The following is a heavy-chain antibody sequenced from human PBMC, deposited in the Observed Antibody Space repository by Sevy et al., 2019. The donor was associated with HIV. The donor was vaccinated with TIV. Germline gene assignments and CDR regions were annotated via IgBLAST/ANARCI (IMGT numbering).Heavy chain of an antibody. CDR2: IKSKASGGTP. V-gene: IGHV3-15*01. Sequence: GGSLRLSCGASGFIFSNAWMSWVRQAPGKGLEWVGRIKSKASGGTPDYAAPVKGTFTISRDDSINTLYLQMNSLRTDDTAVYYCGYSEYGYYYDYWGQGTLVTVSS. J-gene: IGHJ4*02. CDR1: GFIFSNAW. CDR3: GYSEYGYYYDY. D-gene: IGHD1-26*01.